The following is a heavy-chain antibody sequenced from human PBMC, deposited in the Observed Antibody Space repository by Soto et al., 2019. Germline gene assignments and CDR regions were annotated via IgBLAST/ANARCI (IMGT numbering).Heavy chain of an antibody. CDR3: ILWSYYGSGSYYNEYYYYYMDV. J-gene: IGHJ6*03. D-gene: IGHD3-10*01. Sequence: QVQLVQSGAEVKKPGSSVKVSCKASGGTFSSYTISWVRQAPGQGLEWMGRIIPILGIANYAQKFQGRVTITADKSTSTAYMELSSLRSEDTAVYYCILWSYYGSGSYYNEYYYYYMDVWGKGTTVTVSS. CDR2: IIPILGIA. CDR1: GGTFSSYT. V-gene: IGHV1-69*02.